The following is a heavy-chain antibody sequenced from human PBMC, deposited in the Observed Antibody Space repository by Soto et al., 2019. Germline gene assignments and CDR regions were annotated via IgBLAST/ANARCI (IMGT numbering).Heavy chain of an antibody. Sequence: GGSLRLSCAASGFTFSSYAMHWVRQSPGKGLEWVAVISYGGSNKYYADSVKGRFTISRDNSKNTLYLQMNSQRAEDTAVYYCARVSGEEYYYDSSGYYPGYNWFDPWGQGTLVTVSS. D-gene: IGHD3-22*01. V-gene: IGHV3-30-3*01. CDR3: ARVSGEEYYYDSSGYYPGYNWFDP. J-gene: IGHJ5*02. CDR1: GFTFSSYA. CDR2: ISYGGSNK.